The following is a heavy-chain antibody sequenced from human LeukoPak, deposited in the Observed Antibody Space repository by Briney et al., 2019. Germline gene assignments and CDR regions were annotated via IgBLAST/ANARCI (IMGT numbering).Heavy chain of an antibody. CDR3: AREWSDSSGYYFDY. V-gene: IGHV4-4*02. CDR2: IYHSGST. D-gene: IGHD3-22*01. Sequence: SETLSLTCAVSGGSISSSNWWSWVRQPPGKGLEWIGEIYHSGSTNYNPSLKSRVTISVDKSKNQFSLKLSSVTAADTAVYYCAREWSDSSGYYFDYWGQGTLVTVSS. J-gene: IGHJ4*02. CDR1: GGSISSSNW.